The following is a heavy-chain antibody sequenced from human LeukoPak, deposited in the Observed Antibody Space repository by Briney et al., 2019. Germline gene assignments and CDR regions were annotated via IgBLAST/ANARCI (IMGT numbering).Heavy chain of an antibody. CDR3: AAGRSFDFFDY. CDR1: GGSVSSGDYY. V-gene: IGHV4-61*08. Sequence: PSESLSLTCTDSGGSVSSGDYYWTWIRQPPGKGLEWIGHIYFSGSTNYNPSLKSRVTISVDTSKNQFSLKVNSVTAADTAVYYCAAGRSFDFFDYWGQGTLVTVSS. CDR2: IYFSGST. J-gene: IGHJ4*02. D-gene: IGHD1-26*01.